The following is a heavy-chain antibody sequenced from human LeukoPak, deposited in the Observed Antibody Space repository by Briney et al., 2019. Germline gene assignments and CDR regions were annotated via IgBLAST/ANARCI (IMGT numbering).Heavy chain of an antibody. D-gene: IGHD3-22*01. V-gene: IGHV3-23*01. J-gene: IGHJ4*02. CDR2: ISGSGGST. Sequence: GGSLRLSCAASGFTFSSYAMSWVRQAPGKGLEWVSAISGSGGSTYYADSVKGRFTISRDNSKNTLYLQMNSLRAEDTAVYYCAKDVHYDSSGYCVYWGQGTLVTVSS. CDR1: GFTFSSYA. CDR3: AKDVHYDSSGYCVY.